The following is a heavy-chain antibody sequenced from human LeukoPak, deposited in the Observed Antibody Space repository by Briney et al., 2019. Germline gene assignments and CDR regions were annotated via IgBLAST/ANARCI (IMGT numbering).Heavy chain of an antibody. CDR2: ILSSGST. Sequence: SETLSLTCSVSGDSISNYYWNWIRQSPGKGLEWIGYILSSGSTHHNPSLASRISLPMDPSKNQFSLKLSSVTAADTAVYYCARRVISEFSIDKGNWLDPWGQGTLVTVSS. CDR1: GDSISNYY. D-gene: IGHD3-3*02. V-gene: IGHV4-4*09. CDR3: ARRVISEFSIDKGNWLDP. J-gene: IGHJ5*02.